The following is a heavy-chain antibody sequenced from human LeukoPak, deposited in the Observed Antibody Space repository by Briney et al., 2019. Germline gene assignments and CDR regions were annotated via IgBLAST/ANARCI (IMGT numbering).Heavy chain of an antibody. CDR2: INHSGST. CDR3: ARGPRRVPAGRFFDL. Sequence: SETLSLTCAVYGASFSGYYWSWIRQPPGKGLEWIGEINHSGSTNYNPSLKSRVTISVDTSKNQFSLKLSSVTAADTAVYYCARGPRRVPAGRFFDLWGRGTLVTVSS. CDR1: GASFSGYY. D-gene: IGHD2-2*01. J-gene: IGHJ2*01. V-gene: IGHV4-34*01.